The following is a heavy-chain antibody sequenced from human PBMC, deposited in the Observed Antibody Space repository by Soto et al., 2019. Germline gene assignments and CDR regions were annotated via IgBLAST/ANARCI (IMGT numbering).Heavy chain of an antibody. CDR3: ARVGGYSGYDGLDY. Sequence: GASVKVSCKASGYTFTGYYMHWVRQAPGQGLEWMGWSNPNSGGTNYAQKFQGRVTMTRDTSISTAYMELSRLRSDDTAVYYCARVGGYSGYDGLDYWGQGTLVTVSS. CDR1: GYTFTGYY. J-gene: IGHJ4*02. V-gene: IGHV1-2*02. D-gene: IGHD5-12*01. CDR2: SNPNSGGT.